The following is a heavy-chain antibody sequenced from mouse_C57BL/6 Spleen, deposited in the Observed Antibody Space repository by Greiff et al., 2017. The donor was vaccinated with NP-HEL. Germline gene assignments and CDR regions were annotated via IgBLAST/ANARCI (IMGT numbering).Heavy chain of an antibody. Sequence: VQLQQSGAELVKPGASVKLSCKASGYTFTSYWMQWVKQRPGRGLEWIGRIDPNDGGTKYNEKFKGKATLTVDKPSSTAYMQLSSLTSEDSAVDECARDDYYDYYAMGYWGQGTSVTVSS. V-gene: IGHV1-72*01. D-gene: IGHD2-3*01. CDR3: ARDDYYDYYAMGY. J-gene: IGHJ4*01. CDR2: IDPNDGGT. CDR1: GYTFTSYW.